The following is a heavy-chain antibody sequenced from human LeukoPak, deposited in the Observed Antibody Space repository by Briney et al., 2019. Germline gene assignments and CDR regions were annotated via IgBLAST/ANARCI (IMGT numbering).Heavy chain of an antibody. CDR1: GFSFSTYT. CDR3: ARECSSTSCYGIFDS. Sequence: GGSLRLSCAASGFSFSTYTMNWVRQAPGKGLEWVANIKEDGNEEYYVDSVKGRFTISRDNAKNSLYLQMNSLRAEDTAVYYCARECSSTSCYGIFDSWGQGTPVTVSS. V-gene: IGHV3-7*01. D-gene: IGHD2-2*01. J-gene: IGHJ4*02. CDR2: IKEDGNEE.